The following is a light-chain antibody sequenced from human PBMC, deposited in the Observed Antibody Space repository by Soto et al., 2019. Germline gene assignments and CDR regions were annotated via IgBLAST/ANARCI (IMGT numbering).Light chain of an antibody. J-gene: IGKJ4*01. V-gene: IGKV3-11*01. Sequence: EIVLTQSPATLSLSPGERATLSCRASQSVSSYLAWYQQKPGQAPRLLIYAASNRATGIPARFSGSGSRTDFTLTISSLEPEDFAVYYCQQYYSTPLTFGGGTKVEIK. CDR3: QQYYSTPLT. CDR2: AAS. CDR1: QSVSSY.